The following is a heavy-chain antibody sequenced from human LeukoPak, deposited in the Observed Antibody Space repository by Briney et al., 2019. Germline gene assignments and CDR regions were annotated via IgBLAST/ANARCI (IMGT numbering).Heavy chain of an antibody. CDR1: GYSFTSYW. CDR2: IYPGDSDT. D-gene: IGHD6-19*01. Sequence: HGESLKISCKGSGYSFTSYWIGWARQMPGKGLEWMGIIYPGDSDTRYSPSFQGQVTISADKSISTAYLQWSSLKASDTAMYYCARHFRQWLPHPQASYAFDIWGQGTMVTVSS. CDR3: ARHFRQWLPHPQASYAFDI. J-gene: IGHJ3*02. V-gene: IGHV5-51*01.